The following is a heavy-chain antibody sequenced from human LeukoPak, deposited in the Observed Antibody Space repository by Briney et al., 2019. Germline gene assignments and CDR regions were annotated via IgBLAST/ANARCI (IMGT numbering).Heavy chain of an antibody. CDR1: GGSIRSSSYY. V-gene: IGHV4-39*01. J-gene: IGHJ3*02. Sequence: SETLSLTCTVSGGSIRSSSYYWGWIRQPPGKGLEWIGSIYYSGSTYYNPSLKSRVTISVDTSKNQFSLKLSSVTAADTAVYYCARQVVVVPAAPTGPDAFDIWGQGTMVTVSS. CDR3: ARQVVVVPAAPTGPDAFDI. CDR2: IYYSGST. D-gene: IGHD2-2*01.